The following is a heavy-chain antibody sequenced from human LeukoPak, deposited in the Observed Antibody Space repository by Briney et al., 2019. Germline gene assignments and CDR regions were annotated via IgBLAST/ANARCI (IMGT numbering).Heavy chain of an antibody. Sequence: GGSLRLSCAASGFTFDDYAMHWVRQAPGKGLEWVSGISWNRGSIGYADSVKGRFTISRDNAKNSLYLQMNSLRAEDTAVYYCARDYTDGDYNDYWGQGTLVTVSS. CDR3: ARDYTDGDYNDY. CDR1: GFTFDDYA. J-gene: IGHJ4*02. CDR2: ISWNRGSI. D-gene: IGHD2-2*02. V-gene: IGHV3-9*01.